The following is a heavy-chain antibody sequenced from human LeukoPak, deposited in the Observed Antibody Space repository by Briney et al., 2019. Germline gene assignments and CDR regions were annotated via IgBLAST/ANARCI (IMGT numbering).Heavy chain of an antibody. V-gene: IGHV4-38-2*02. CDR2: IYHSGST. Sequence: SETLSLTCTVSGYSISSGYYWGWIRQPPGKGLEWIGSIYHSGSTYYNPSLKSRVTISVDTSKNQFSLKLSSVTAADTAVYYCARGGYDFWSGLGYYYYYMDVWGKGTTVTISS. D-gene: IGHD3-3*01. CDR1: GYSISSGYY. CDR3: ARGGYDFWSGLGYYYYYMDV. J-gene: IGHJ6*03.